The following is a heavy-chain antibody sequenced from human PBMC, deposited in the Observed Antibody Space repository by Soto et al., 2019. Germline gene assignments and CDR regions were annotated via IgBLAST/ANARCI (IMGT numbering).Heavy chain of an antibody. CDR3: AKSGSSGWYGWFDP. CDR2: IYWNDDK. V-gene: IGHV2-5*01. CDR1: GFSLRTSGVG. D-gene: IGHD6-19*01. J-gene: IGHJ5*02. Sequence: SGPTLVNPTQTLTLTCIFSGFSLRTSGVGVGWIRQPPGKALEWLGFIYWNDDKRYSPSLKSRLTITKDTSKSQVVLTMTNLDPVDTATYYCAKSGSSGWYGWFDPWGHGTLVTVSS.